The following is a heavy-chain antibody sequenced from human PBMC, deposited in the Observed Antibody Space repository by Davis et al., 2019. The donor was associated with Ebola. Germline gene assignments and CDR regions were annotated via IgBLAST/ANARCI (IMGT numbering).Heavy chain of an antibody. CDR1: GFTFTSYW. CDR3: APHGEVDY. V-gene: IGHV3-7*01. Sequence: PGGSLRLSCAASGFTFTSYWMSWVRQAPGKGLEWVANINQEGSQKSYVDSVKGRFTISRDNAKSSLYLQMNSLRAEDTAVYYCAPHGEVDYWGQGTLVTVSS. J-gene: IGHJ4*02. CDR2: INQEGSQK. D-gene: IGHD7-27*01.